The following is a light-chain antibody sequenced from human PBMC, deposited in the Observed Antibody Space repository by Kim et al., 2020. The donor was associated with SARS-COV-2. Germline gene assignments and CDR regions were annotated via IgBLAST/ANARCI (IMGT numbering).Light chain of an antibody. CDR1: QGITNY. CDR3: QKYDSASRT. J-gene: IGKJ1*01. CDR2: DAS. Sequence: IQMTKSPSSLSASVGDRVIITCRASQGITNYLAWYQQKPGKPPSLLIYDASTLHSGVPSRFSGSGSGTDFTLTISSLQSEDVATFYCQKYDSASRTFGQGTKVDIK. V-gene: IGKV1-27*01.